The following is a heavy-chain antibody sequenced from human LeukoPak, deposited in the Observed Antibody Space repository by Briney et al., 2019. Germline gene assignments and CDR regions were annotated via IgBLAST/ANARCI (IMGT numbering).Heavy chain of an antibody. CDR3: ARVGSVEMATITHNWFDP. J-gene: IGHJ5*02. D-gene: IGHD5-24*01. V-gene: IGHV4-38-2*02. Sequence: SETLSLTCTVSGYSISSGYYWGWIRQPPGKGLEWIGSIYHSGSTYYNPSLKSRVTISVDTSKNQFSLKLSSVTAADTAVYYCARVGSVEMATITHNWFDPWGQGTLVTVSS. CDR1: GYSISSGYY. CDR2: IYHSGST.